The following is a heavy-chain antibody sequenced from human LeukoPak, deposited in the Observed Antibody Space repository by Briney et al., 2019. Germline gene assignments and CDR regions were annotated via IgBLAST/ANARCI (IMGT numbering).Heavy chain of an antibody. Sequence: GGSLRLSCAASGITFSSYGMSWVRQAPGKGLEWVSSISSTGGTTYYADSVKGRFTISRDNSKNTLYLQMNSLRAEDTAVYYCARDTGLWFGEAYIDYWGQGTLVTVSS. V-gene: IGHV3-23*01. CDR2: ISSTGGTT. CDR1: GITFSSYG. CDR3: ARDTGLWFGEAYIDY. D-gene: IGHD3-10*01. J-gene: IGHJ4*02.